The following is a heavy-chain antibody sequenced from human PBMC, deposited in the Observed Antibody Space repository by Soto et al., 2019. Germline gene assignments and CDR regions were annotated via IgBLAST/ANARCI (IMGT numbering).Heavy chain of an antibody. CDR3: ARAPYCSGGSCYLYYFDY. D-gene: IGHD2-15*01. CDR2: IIPIFGTA. Sequence: ASVKVSCKASGGTFSSYAISWVRQAPGQGLEWMGGIIPIFGTANYAQKFQGRVTITADESTSTAYMELSSLRSEDTAVYYCARAPYCSGGSCYLYYFDYPGQLTLVTVSS. CDR1: GGTFSSYA. J-gene: IGHJ4*02. V-gene: IGHV1-69*13.